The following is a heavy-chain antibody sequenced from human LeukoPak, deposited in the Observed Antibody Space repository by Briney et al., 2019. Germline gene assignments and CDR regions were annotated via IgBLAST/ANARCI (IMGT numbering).Heavy chain of an antibody. CDR3: ARDLWYQLLHAFDI. Sequence: SGGSLRLSCAASGFTFSSYEMNWVRQAPGKGLEWVSYIGRSDSNIYYADSVKGRFTISRDNAKNSMYLQMNSLRAEDTAVYYCARDLWYQLLHAFDIWGQGTMVTVSS. V-gene: IGHV3-48*03. D-gene: IGHD2-2*01. CDR1: GFTFSSYE. CDR2: IGRSDSNI. J-gene: IGHJ3*02.